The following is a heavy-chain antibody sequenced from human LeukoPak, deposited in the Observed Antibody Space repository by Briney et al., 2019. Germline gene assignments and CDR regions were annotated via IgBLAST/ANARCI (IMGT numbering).Heavy chain of an antibody. D-gene: IGHD2-21*02. CDR3: ASSNCGGDCYNDY. CDR2: IYYSGST. J-gene: IGHJ4*02. CDR1: GGSTSSYY. Sequence: SETLSLTCTVSGGSTSSYYWSWIRQPPGKGLEWIGYIYYSGSTNYNPSLKSRVTISVDTSKNQFSLKLSSVTAADTAVYYCASSNCGGDCYNDYWGQGTLVTVSS. V-gene: IGHV4-59*01.